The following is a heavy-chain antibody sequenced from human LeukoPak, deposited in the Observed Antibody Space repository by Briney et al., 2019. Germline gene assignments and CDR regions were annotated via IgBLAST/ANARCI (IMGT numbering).Heavy chain of an antibody. CDR2: ISWDGGST. Sequence: GGSLRLSCAASGFTFDDYTMHWVRQAPGKGLEWVSLISWDGGSTYYADSVKGRFTISRDNSKNTLYLQMNSLRAEDTAVYYCARANSGYDSFDYWGQGTLVTVSS. J-gene: IGHJ4*02. D-gene: IGHD5-12*01. CDR1: GFTFDDYT. V-gene: IGHV3-43*01. CDR3: ARANSGYDSFDY.